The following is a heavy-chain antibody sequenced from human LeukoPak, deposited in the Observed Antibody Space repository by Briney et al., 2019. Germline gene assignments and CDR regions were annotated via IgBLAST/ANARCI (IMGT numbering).Heavy chain of an antibody. D-gene: IGHD6-13*01. CDR3: ARDRGSSFDY. J-gene: IGHJ4*02. V-gene: IGHV4-59*01. CDR1: GGSISSYY. Sequence: PSETLSLTCTVSGGSISSYYWSWIRQPPGKGLEWIGYIYYSGSTNYNPSLKSRVTISVATPKNQFSLKLSSVTAADTAVYYCARDRGSSFDYWGQGTLVTVSS. CDR2: IYYSGST.